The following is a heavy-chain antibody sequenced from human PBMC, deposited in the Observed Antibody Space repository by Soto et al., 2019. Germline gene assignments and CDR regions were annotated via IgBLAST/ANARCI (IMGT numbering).Heavy chain of an antibody. CDR2: IYWDDDK. J-gene: IGHJ6*02. CDR1: GFSLSTTGVG. V-gene: IGHV2-5*02. D-gene: IGHD2-21*01. CDR3: VQSRCGGDCLQSYSSLYYYCLDV. Sequence: QITLKESGPTLVKPTQTLTLTCTFSGFSLSTTGVGVGWIRQPPGKALAWLALIYWDDDKRYNPSLKSRLTITKNTSKNQVDRTITIMDAVDTATYYCVQSRCGGDCLQSYSSLYYYCLDVCGQGTTVTVSS.